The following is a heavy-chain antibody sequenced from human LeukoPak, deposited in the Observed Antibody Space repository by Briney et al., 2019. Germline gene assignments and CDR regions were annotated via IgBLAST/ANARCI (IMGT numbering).Heavy chain of an antibody. CDR3: ATFYGSGSYYNVGWFDP. CDR2: FDPEDGET. D-gene: IGHD3-10*01. CDR1: GYTLTELS. J-gene: IGHJ5*02. Sequence: GASVKVSCKVSGYTLTELSMHWVRQAPGKGLEWMGGFDPEDGETIYAQKFQGRVTMTEDTSTDTAYMELSSLRSEDTAVYYCATFYGSGSYYNVGWFDPWGQGTLVTVSS. V-gene: IGHV1-24*01.